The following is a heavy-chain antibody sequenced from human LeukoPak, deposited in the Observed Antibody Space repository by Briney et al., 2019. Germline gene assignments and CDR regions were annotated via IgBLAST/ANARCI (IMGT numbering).Heavy chain of an antibody. D-gene: IGHD4-17*01. CDR2: IDPSDSYT. J-gene: IGHJ4*02. V-gene: IGHV5-10-1*01. CDR1: GYSFTSYW. Sequence: GESLKISCKGSGYSFTSYWITWVRQMPGKGLEWMGTIDPSDSYTNYSPSFQGHVTISADRSISTAYLQWSSLKASDTVMYYCAILYGDYPDYWGQGTLVTVSS. CDR3: AILYGDYPDY.